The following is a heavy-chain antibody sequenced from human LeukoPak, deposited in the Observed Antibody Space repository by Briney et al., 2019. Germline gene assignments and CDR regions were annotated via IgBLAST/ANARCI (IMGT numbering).Heavy chain of an antibody. CDR1: GGSISRYY. CDR3: ARVEEGYGSGRRGNFYYYYMDV. Sequence: SETLSLTCTVSGGSISRYYWSWIRQPPGKGLEWIGYKDYSGSTNYNRSLKSRVTISVDTSKNQFSLKLSSVTTADTAVYYCARVEEGYGSGRRGNFYYYYMDVWGKGTTVTISS. D-gene: IGHD3-10*01. CDR2: KDYSGST. J-gene: IGHJ6*03. V-gene: IGHV4-59*01.